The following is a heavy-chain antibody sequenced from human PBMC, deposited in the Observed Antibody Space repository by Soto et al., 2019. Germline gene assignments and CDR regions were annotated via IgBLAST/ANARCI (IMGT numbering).Heavy chain of an antibody. CDR2: IYYSGST. Sequence: QVQLQESGPGLVKPSETLSLTCTVSGGSISSYYWSWIRQPPGKGLEWIGYIYYSGSTNYNPSLKSRVTISVDTSKNQFALKLSFVTAADTAVYYCARQGVRWLPFDYWGQGTLVTVSS. D-gene: IGHD5-12*01. CDR1: GGSISSYY. J-gene: IGHJ4*02. CDR3: ARQGVRWLPFDY. V-gene: IGHV4-59*08.